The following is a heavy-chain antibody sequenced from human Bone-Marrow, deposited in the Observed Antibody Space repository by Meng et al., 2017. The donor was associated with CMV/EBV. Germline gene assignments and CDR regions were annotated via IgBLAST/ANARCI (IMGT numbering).Heavy chain of an antibody. CDR3: ARGFSYDFWSGYYWFDP. D-gene: IGHD3-3*01. J-gene: IGHJ5*02. V-gene: IGHV1-8*01. Sequence: GESLKISCKASGYTFTSYDINWVRQATGQGLEWMGWMNPNSGNTGYAQKFQGRVTMTRNTSISTAYMELSSLRSEDTAVYYCARGFSYDFWSGYYWFDPWGQGTLVTVSS. CDR1: GYTFTSYD. CDR2: MNPNSGNT.